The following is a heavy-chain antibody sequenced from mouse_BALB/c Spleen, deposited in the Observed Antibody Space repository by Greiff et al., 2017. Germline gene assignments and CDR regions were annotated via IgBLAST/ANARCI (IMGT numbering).Heavy chain of an antibody. CDR1: GFSLTSYG. CDR3: ARDLTGTEAMDY. J-gene: IGHJ4*01. CDR2: IWSDGST. Sequence: QVQLKESGPDLVAPSQSLSITCTVSGFSLTSYGVHWVRQPPGKGLEWLVVIWSDGSTTYNSALKSRLSISKDNSKSQVFLKMNSLQTDDTAMYYCARDLTGTEAMDYWGQGTSVTVSS. V-gene: IGHV2-6-2*01. D-gene: IGHD4-1*01.